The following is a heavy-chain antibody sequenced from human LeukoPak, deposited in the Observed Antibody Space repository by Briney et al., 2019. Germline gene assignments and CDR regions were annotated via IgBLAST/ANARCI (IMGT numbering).Heavy chain of an antibody. V-gene: IGHV3-53*01. CDR3: ARDRSSGWYDAFDI. J-gene: IGHJ3*02. Sequence: GGPLRLSCAASGFTVSSNYMSWVRQAPGKGLEWVSVIYSGGSTYYADSVKGRFTISRDNSKNTLYLQMNSLRAEDTAVYYCARDRSSGWYDAFDIWGQGTMVTVSS. CDR2: IYSGGST. D-gene: IGHD6-19*01. CDR1: GFTVSSNY.